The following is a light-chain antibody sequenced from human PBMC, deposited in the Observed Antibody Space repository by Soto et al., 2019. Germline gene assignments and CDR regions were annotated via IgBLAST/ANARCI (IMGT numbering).Light chain of an antibody. V-gene: IGKV1-5*03. CDR2: KAS. J-gene: IGKJ3*01. CDR1: QSISSW. CDR3: QQYYSYILT. Sequence: DIPMTQSPSTLSASVGDRVTITCRASQSISSWLAWYQQKPGKAPKLLIYKASSLESGVPSRFSGSGSGTEFTLTISSLQPDDFATYYCQQYYSYILTFGPGTKVDIK.